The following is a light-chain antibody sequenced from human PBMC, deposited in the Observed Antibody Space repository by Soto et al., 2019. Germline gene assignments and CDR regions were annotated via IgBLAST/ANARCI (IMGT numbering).Light chain of an antibody. Sequence: EIVLTQSPATLSLSPGERATLSCRASQSVSSYLAWYQQKPGQAPRLLIYDASNRATGIPARFSGSGSGTDFTLTISSLEPEDSATYYCQQSYSTPPTFGQGTKVDIK. CDR1: QSVSSY. V-gene: IGKV3-11*01. CDR3: QQSYSTPPT. CDR2: DAS. J-gene: IGKJ1*01.